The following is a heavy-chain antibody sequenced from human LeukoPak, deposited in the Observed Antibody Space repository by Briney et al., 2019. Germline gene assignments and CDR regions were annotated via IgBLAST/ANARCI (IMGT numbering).Heavy chain of an antibody. CDR2: IYSGGST. V-gene: IGHV3-66*01. J-gene: IGHJ4*02. D-gene: IGHD3-9*01. CDR3: ARVVPKGSVLRYFDWARGGFDY. CDR1: GFTFSSNY. Sequence: PGGSLRLSCAASGFTFSSNYMSWVRQAPGKGLEWVSVIYSGGSTYYADSVKGRFTISRDNSKNTLYLQMNSLRAEDTAVYYCARVVPKGSVLRYFDWARGGFDYWGQGTLVTVSS.